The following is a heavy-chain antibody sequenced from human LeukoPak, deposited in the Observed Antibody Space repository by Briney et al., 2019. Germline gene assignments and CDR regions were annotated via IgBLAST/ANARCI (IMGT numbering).Heavy chain of an antibody. D-gene: IGHD3-9*01. Sequence: GGSLRLSCAAFGFTFSTYNVNWVRQAPGKGLEWVSSITSGGTYTYYADSVKGRFTTSRDNAKNSLSLQLSSLRAEDTAVYYCARGHYDILTASYKWTPDYWGQGILVTVSS. J-gene: IGHJ4*02. CDR3: ARGHYDILTASYKWTPDY. CDR2: ITSGGTYT. CDR1: GFTFSTYN. V-gene: IGHV3-21*06.